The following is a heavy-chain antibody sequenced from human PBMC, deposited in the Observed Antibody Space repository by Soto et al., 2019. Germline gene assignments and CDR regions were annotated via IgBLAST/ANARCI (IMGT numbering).Heavy chain of an antibody. V-gene: IGHV3-23*01. Sequence: PGGSLRLSCAASGFTFSSYAMSWVRQAPGKGLEWVSAISGSGGSTYYADSVKGRFTISRDNSKNTLYLQMNSLRAEDTAVYYCARPSYYDILTGYYPSRPFDYWGQGTLVTVSS. CDR1: GFTFSSYA. J-gene: IGHJ4*02. CDR2: ISGSGGST. CDR3: ARPSYYDILTGYYPSRPFDY. D-gene: IGHD3-9*01.